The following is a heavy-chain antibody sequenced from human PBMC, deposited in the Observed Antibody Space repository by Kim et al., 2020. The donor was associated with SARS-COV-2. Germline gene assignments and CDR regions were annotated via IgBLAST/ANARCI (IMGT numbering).Heavy chain of an antibody. Sequence: GGSLRPSCAASGFTFSSYAMHWVRQAPGKGLEWVAVISYDGSNKYYADSVKGRFTISRDNSKNTLYLQMNSLRAEDTAVYYCARVIPGRGYALYYYYGMDVWGQGTTVTVSS. V-gene: IGHV3-30*04. CDR1: GFTFSSYA. CDR2: ISYDGSNK. J-gene: IGHJ6*02. D-gene: IGHD3-10*01. CDR3: ARVIPGRGYALYYYYGMDV.